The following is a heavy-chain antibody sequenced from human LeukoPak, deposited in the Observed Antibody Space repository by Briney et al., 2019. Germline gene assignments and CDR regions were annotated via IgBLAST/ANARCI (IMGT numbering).Heavy chain of an antibody. J-gene: IGHJ4*02. Sequence: SETLSLTCTVSGGSISGYYWSWIRQPPGKGLEWIGYIYYSGSTNYNPSLKSRVTISVDTSKNQFSLKLSSVTAADTAVYYCARVDSSGWYFYFDYWGQGTLVTVSS. CDR3: ARVDSSGWYFYFDY. V-gene: IGHV4-59*01. D-gene: IGHD6-19*01. CDR2: IYYSGST. CDR1: GGSISGYY.